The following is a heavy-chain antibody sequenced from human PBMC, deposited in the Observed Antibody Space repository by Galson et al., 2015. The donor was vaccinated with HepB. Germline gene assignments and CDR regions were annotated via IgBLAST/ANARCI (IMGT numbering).Heavy chain of an antibody. CDR2: INHSGST. Sequence: SETLSLTCAVYGGSFSGYYWSWIRQPPGKGLEWIGEINHSGSTNYNPSLKSRVTMSVDTSKNQFSLKLSSVTAADTAVYYCARALYFAQSGYYYYYYGMDVWGQGTTVTVSS. D-gene: IGHD2-15*01. CDR3: ARALYFAQSGYYYYYYGMDV. V-gene: IGHV4-34*01. J-gene: IGHJ6*02. CDR1: GGSFSGYY.